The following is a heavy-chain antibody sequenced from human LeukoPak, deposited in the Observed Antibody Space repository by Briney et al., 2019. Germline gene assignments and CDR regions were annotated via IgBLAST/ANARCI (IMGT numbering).Heavy chain of an antibody. V-gene: IGHV4-39*07. CDR2: IYYSGST. D-gene: IGHD1-1*01. CDR1: GGSISSSSYY. CDR3: ARVTGNAAFDI. Sequence: SETLSLTCTVSGGSISSSSYYWGWIRQPPGKGLEWIGSIYYSGSTYYNPSLKSRVTLSMDKSKNEFSLKLSSVTAADTALYYCARVTGNAAFDIWGQGTMVTVSS. J-gene: IGHJ3*02.